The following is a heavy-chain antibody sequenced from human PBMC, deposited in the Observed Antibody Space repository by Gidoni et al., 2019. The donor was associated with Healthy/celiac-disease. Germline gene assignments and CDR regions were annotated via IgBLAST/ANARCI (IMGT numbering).Heavy chain of an antibody. CDR2: ISWNSGSI. CDR3: AKGKQLVDAFDI. CDR1: VFNLDDYA. Sequence: EVQLVESGRGLLQPCGSLRLPCAASVFNLDDYASHWVRQAPGKGLEGVSGISWNSGSIGDADFVKCRFTLSRDNAKNSLYLQMNSLRAEDTALYYCAKGKQLVDAFDIWGQGTMVTVSS. D-gene: IGHD6-13*01. J-gene: IGHJ3*02. V-gene: IGHV3-9*01.